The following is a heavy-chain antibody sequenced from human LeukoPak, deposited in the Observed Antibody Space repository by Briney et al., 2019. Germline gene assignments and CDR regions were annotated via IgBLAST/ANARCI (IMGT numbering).Heavy chain of an antibody. D-gene: IGHD6-19*01. J-gene: IGHJ4*02. Sequence: GGSLRLSCAASGFTFSSYGMHWVRQAPGKGLEWVAVISYDGSNKYYADSVKGRFTISRDNSKNTLYLQMNSLRAEDTAVYYCVKEADSGGYRTSDYWGQGTLVTVSS. V-gene: IGHV3-30*18. CDR1: GFTFSSYG. CDR2: ISYDGSNK. CDR3: VKEADSGGYRTSDY.